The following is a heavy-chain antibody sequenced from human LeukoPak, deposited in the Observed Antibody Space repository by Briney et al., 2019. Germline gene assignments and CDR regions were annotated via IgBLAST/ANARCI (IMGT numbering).Heavy chain of an antibody. CDR2: INHSGST. CDR3: ARDGGGIVATIDY. D-gene: IGHD5-12*01. V-gene: IGHV4-34*01. J-gene: IGHJ4*02. Sequence: SETLSLTCAVYGGSFSGYYWSWIRQPPGKGLEWIGEINHSGSTNYNPSLKSRVTISVDTSKNQFSLKLSSVTAADTAVYYCARDGGGIVATIDYWGQGTLVTVSS. CDR1: GGSFSGYY.